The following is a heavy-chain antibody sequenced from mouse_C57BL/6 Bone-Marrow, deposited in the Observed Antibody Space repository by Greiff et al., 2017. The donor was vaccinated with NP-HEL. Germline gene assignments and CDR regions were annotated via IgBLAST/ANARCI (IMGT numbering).Heavy chain of an antibody. CDR3: ARSSYCVSFAY. J-gene: IGHJ3*01. D-gene: IGHD1-1*01. CDR2: IVPNSGGT. Sequence: QVQLQQPGAELVKPGASVKLSCKASGYTFTSYWMHWVKQRPGRGLEWIGRIVPNSGGTKYNEKFKSKATLTVDKPSSTAYMQLSSLTSEDSAVYYCARSSYCVSFAYWGQGTLVTVSA. CDR1: GYTFTSYW. V-gene: IGHV1-72*01.